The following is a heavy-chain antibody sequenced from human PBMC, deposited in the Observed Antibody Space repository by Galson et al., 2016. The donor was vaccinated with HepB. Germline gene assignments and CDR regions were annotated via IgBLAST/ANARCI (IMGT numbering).Heavy chain of an antibody. CDR1: GYTFTSYY. D-gene: IGHD5-24*01. J-gene: IGHJ4*02. CDR3: ARLGREMATTSPGPLYYFDY. V-gene: IGHV1-46*01. CDR2: INPSGGST. Sequence: SVKVSCKASGYTFTSYYMHWVRQAPGQGLEWMGIINPSGGSTSYAQKFQGRVTMTRDTSTSTVYMELSSLRSEDTAVYYCARLGREMATTSPGPLYYFDYWGQGTLVTVSP.